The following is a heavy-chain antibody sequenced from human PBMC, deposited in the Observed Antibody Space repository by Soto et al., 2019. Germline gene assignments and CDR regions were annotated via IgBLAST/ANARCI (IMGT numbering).Heavy chain of an antibody. CDR1: GFTFSSYS. V-gene: IGHV3-48*02. D-gene: IGHD6-13*01. CDR3: ARDSPYSSSWYDLNWFDP. J-gene: IGHJ5*02. Sequence: AGGSLRLSCAAPGFTFSSYSMNWVRQAPGKGLEWVSYISSSSSTIYYADSVKGRFTISRDNAKNSLYLQMNSLRDEDTAVYYCARDSPYSSSWYDLNWFDPWGQGT. CDR2: ISSSSSTI.